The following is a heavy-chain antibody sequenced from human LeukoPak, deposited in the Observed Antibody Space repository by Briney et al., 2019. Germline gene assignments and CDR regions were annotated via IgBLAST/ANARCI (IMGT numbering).Heavy chain of an antibody. CDR1: GYTFTSYA. CDR2: INAGNGNT. V-gene: IGHV1-3*01. J-gene: IGHJ4*02. CDR3: ARYYYDSSGYQIDY. D-gene: IGHD3-22*01. Sequence: GASVKVSCKAAGYTFTSYAMHWVCQAPGQRLEWMGWINAGNGNTKYSQKFQGRVTITRDTSASTAYMELSSLRSEDTAVYYCARYYYDSSGYQIDYWGQGTLVTVSS.